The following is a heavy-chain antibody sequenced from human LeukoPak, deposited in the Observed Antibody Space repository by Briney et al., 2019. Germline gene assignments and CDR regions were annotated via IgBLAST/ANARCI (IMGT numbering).Heavy chain of an antibody. CDR3: ARGLLDYDTVFDS. D-gene: IGHD2-21*02. J-gene: IGHJ4*02. CDR1: GYSIRSGSF. V-gene: IGHV4-38-2*02. Sequence: SETLSLICTVSGYSIRSGSFWGWLRLPPGRGLEYIGTIFRSGAADYSPSLQSRVTMSVDTSKNQFSLKLNSVTAADTAHYYCARGLLDYDTVFDSWGQGTLVTVSA. CDR2: IFRSGAA.